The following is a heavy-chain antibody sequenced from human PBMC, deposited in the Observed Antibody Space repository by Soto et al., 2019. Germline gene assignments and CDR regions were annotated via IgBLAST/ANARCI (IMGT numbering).Heavy chain of an antibody. J-gene: IGHJ6*02. V-gene: IGHV5-51*01. CDR1: GYSFTSYW. CDR2: IYPGDSGT. Sequence: GESLKISCNGSGYSFTSYWIGWVRQMPGKGLEWMGIIYPGDSGTRYSPSFQGQVTISADKPISTAYLQWSSLKASDTAMYYCARLPVTYPKHRYYYYGMDVWGQGTTVTVSS. CDR3: ARLPVTYPKHRYYYYGMDV. D-gene: IGHD4-17*01.